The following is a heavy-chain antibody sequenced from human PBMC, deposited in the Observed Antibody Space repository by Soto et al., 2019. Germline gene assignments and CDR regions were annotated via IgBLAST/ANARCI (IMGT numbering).Heavy chain of an antibody. D-gene: IGHD5-12*01. V-gene: IGHV3-11*01. CDR3: ARGYGGYAVEY. J-gene: IGHJ4*02. Sequence: QVQLVESGGGLVKPGGSLRLYCTASGFIFSDSYMTWIRQAPGKGLEWVSYMSPSGRTRHYADSVKGRFTISRDNAGNSLFLHINTMRAEDTAVYYCARGYGGYAVEYWGQGTLVPASS. CDR1: GFIFSDSY. CDR2: MSPSGRTR.